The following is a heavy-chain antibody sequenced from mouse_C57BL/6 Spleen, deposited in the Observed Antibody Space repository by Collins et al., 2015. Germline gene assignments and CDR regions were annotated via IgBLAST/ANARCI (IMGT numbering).Heavy chain of an antibody. Sequence: QVTLKESGPGILQSSQTLSLTCSFSGFSLSTSGMGVSWIRQPSGKGLEWLAHIYWDDDKRYNPSLKSRLTISKDTSRNQVFLKITSVDTADTATYYCARSFITTPGDYAMDYWGQGTSVTVSS. D-gene: IGHD1-1*01. CDR1: GFSLSTSGMG. CDR2: IYWDDDK. J-gene: IGHJ4*01. V-gene: IGHV8-12*01. CDR3: ARSFITTPGDYAMDY.